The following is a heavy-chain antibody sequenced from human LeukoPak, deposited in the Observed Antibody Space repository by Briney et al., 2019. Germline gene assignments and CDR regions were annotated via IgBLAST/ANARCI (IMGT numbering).Heavy chain of an antibody. CDR2: IYYSGTT. V-gene: IGHV4-30-4*01. J-gene: IGHJ4*02. CDR1: GGSISSGDDY. CDR3: ARLVGYYSRGSCYHFDY. Sequence: PSQTLSLTCTVSGGSISSGDDYWSWIRQPPGKGLEWIGYIYYSGTTYYNPSLKSRASISVDTSKNQFSLKLSSVTAADTALYFCARLVGYYSRGSCYHFDYWGQGVLVTVSS. D-gene: IGHD2-15*01.